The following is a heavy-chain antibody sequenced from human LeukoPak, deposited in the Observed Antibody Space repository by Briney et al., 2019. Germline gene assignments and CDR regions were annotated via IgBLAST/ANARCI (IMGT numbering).Heavy chain of an antibody. J-gene: IGHJ4*02. D-gene: IGHD3-22*01. V-gene: IGHV3-30*02. CDR2: IRYDGSNK. CDR1: GFTFSTYD. CDR3: AKDRRNYYHNSGIDY. Sequence: GGSLRLSCAASGFTFSTYDIHWVRQAPGKGLEWVACIRYDGSNKYYADSVKGRFTISRDNSKNTLYLQMNSLRAEDTAVYYCAKDRRNYYHNSGIDYWGQGTLVTVSS.